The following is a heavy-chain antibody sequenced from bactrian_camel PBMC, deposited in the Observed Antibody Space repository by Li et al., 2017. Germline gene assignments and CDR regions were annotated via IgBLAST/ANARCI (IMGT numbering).Heavy chain of an antibody. V-gene: IGHV3S35*01. J-gene: IGHJ4*01. CDR3: ALHKTGKWYLPLRPDEYSY. Sequence: DVQLVESGGGLVQPGGSLRLSCAASGFTFSSLGMSWVRQVPGKGLEWDSYITASGGGAYYADSVKGRFTISQVDAKNTVYTVYLQMNSLKPEDTAMYYCALHKTGKWYLPLRPDEYSYWGQGTQVTVS. CDR1: GFTFSSLG. CDR2: ITASGGGA. D-gene: IGHD5*01.